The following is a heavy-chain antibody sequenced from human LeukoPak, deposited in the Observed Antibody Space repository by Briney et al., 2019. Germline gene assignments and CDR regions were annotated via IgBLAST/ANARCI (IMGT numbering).Heavy chain of an antibody. D-gene: IGHD5-18*01. CDR2: INTDGRTT. J-gene: IGHJ4*02. Sequence: PGGSLRLSCAASGFTFSSYWVHWVRQAPGKGLVWVSRINTDGRTTNYADSVKGRFTISRDNAKNTLYLQMDSLRAEDTAMYYCARGVSYSNDYWGQGTLVAVSS. CDR3: ARGVSYSNDY. CDR1: GFTFSSYW. V-gene: IGHV3-74*01.